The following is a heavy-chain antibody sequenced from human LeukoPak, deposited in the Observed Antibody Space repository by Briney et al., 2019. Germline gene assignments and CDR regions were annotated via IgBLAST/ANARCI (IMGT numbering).Heavy chain of an antibody. CDR3: ARRGYCGGDCYSDY. D-gene: IGHD2-21*01. V-gene: IGHV5-51*01. CDR1: GYSFATYW. J-gene: IGHJ4*02. Sequence: GESLKISCKGSGYSFATYWIGWVRQMPGKGLEWMGIIYPGDSDTRCSPSFQGQVTISADKSISTAFLQWSSLKASDTAMYYCARRGYCGGDCYSDYWGQGTLVTVSS. CDR2: IYPGDSDT.